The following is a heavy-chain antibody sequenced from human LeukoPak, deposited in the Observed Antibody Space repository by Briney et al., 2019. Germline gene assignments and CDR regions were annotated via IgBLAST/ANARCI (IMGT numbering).Heavy chain of an antibody. CDR3: ARDRRDYITAYFDY. Sequence: PGGSLRLSCAASGFTFDDYAMHWVRQVPGKGLEWVSLITWDGGGTYYADSVKGRFTISRDNAKNSLYLQMNSLRAEDTAVYYCARDRRDYITAYFDYWGQGTLVTVSS. CDR2: ITWDGGGT. J-gene: IGHJ4*02. V-gene: IGHV3-43D*03. D-gene: IGHD1-14*01. CDR1: GFTFDDYA.